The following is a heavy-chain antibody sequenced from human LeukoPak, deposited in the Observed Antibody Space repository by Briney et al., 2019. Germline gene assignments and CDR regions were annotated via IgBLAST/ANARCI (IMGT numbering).Heavy chain of an antibody. CDR2: IYYSGST. Sequence: PSETLSLTCTVSGGSISSYYWSWIRQPPGKGLEWIGHIYYSGSTNYNPSLKSRVTISVDTSKNQFSLKLSSVTAADTAVYYCARHGLYWYFDLWGRGTLVTVSS. D-gene: IGHD3/OR15-3a*01. J-gene: IGHJ2*01. V-gene: IGHV4-59*08. CDR3: ARHGLYWYFDL. CDR1: GGSISSYY.